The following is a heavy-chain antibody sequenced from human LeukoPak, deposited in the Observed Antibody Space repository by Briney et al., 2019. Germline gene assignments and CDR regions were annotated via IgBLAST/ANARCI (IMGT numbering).Heavy chain of an antibody. J-gene: IGHJ1*01. CDR1: GFTFSSYA. D-gene: IGHD3-22*01. CDR2: ISGSGGST. V-gene: IGHV3-23*01. Sequence: GGSLRLSCAASGFTFSSYAMSWVRQAPGKGLEWVSAISGSGGSTYYADSVKGRFTFSRDNSKNTLYLQMNSLRAEDTAVYYCAKEEGYYYDSGGYYVEYFQHWGQGTLVTVSS. CDR3: AKEEGYYYDSGGYYVEYFQH.